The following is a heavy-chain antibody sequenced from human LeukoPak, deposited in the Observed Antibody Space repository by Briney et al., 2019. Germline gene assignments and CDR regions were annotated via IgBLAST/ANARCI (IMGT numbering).Heavy chain of an antibody. CDR1: GGSFSGYY. Sequence: SETLSLTCAVCGGSFSGYYWSWIRQPPGKGLEWIGEINHSGSTNYNPSLKSRVTISVDTSKNQFSLKLSSVTAADTAVYYCARSFGGLIVATILFDYWGQGTLVTVSS. CDR3: ARSFGGLIVATILFDY. CDR2: INHSGST. D-gene: IGHD5-12*01. V-gene: IGHV4-34*01. J-gene: IGHJ4*02.